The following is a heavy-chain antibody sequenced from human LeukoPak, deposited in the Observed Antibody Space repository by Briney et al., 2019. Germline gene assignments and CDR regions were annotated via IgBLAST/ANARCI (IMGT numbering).Heavy chain of an antibody. CDR3: ARAHRYSSGWYFYGMDV. D-gene: IGHD6-19*01. V-gene: IGHV3-13*01. CDR1: GFTFSSYD. CDR2: IGTAGDT. J-gene: IGHJ6*02. Sequence: GGSLRLSCAASGFTFSSYDMHWVRQATGKGLEWVSAIGTAGDTYYPGSVKGRFTISRENAKHSLYLQMNSLRAGDTAVYYCARAHRYSSGWYFYGMDVWGQGTTVTVSS.